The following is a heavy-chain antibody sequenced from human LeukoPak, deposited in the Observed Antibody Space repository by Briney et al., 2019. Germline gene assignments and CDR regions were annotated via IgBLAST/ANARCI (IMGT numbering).Heavy chain of an antibody. J-gene: IGHJ4*02. V-gene: IGHV1-2*02. CDR2: INPNSGGT. D-gene: IGHD3-22*01. Sequence: ASVKVSCKASGYTFTGYYMHWVRQAPGQGLEWMAWINPNSGGTNYAQKFQGRVTMTRDTSISTAYMELSRLRSDDTAVYYCARDRLAAMIVVVILDYWGQGTLVTVSS. CDR1: GYTFTGYY. CDR3: ARDRLAAMIVVVILDY.